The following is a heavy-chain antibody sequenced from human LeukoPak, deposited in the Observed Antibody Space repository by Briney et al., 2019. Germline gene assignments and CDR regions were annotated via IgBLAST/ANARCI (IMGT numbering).Heavy chain of an antibody. CDR3: ASEVDTAMVT. CDR2: IYTSGST. D-gene: IGHD5-18*01. V-gene: IGHV4-61*02. J-gene: IGHJ5*02. Sequence: PSETLSLTCTVSGGSISSGSYYWSWIRQPAGKGLEWIGRIYTSGSTNYNPSLKSRVTISVDTSKNQFSLKLSSVTAADTAVYYCASEVDTAMVTWGQGTLVTVSS. CDR1: GGSISSGSYY.